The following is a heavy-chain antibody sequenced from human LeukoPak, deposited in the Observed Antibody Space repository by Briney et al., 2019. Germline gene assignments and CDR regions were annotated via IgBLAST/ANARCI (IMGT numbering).Heavy chain of an antibody. CDR2: IYHSGST. D-gene: IGHD3-3*01. CDR3: ARGLLTIFGVVESWFDP. V-gene: IGHV4-38-2*02. Sequence: SETLSLTCTVSSYSISSGYYWGWIRQPPGKGLEWIGSIYHSGSTYYNPSLKSRVTISVDTSKNQFSLKLSSVTAADTAVYYCARGLLTIFGVVESWFDPWGQGTLVTVSS. J-gene: IGHJ5*02. CDR1: SYSISSGYY.